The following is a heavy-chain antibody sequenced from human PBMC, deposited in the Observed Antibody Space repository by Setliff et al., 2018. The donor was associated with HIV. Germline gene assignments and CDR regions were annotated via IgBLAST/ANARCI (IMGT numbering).Heavy chain of an antibody. Sequence: PSETLSLTCTVSGGSINRGEYYWSWSRQHPGKGLEWIGYIYYTGDTYYNPPLKSRVTMSIDTSKNQFSLRLSSVTAADTAVYYCARWYTTGRGWFDPWGQGTLVTVSS. CDR3: ARWYTTGRGWFDP. J-gene: IGHJ5*02. V-gene: IGHV4-31*03. CDR2: IYYTGDT. CDR1: GGSINRGEYY. D-gene: IGHD6-25*01.